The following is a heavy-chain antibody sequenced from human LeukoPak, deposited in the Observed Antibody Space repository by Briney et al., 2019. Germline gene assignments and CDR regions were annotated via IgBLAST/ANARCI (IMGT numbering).Heavy chain of an antibody. J-gene: IGHJ4*02. CDR1: GGSISGYY. CDR3: ARHGPHYGGTFFDY. D-gene: IGHD4-23*01. CDR2: IYYSGST. Sequence: SETLSLTCTVSGGSISGYYWSWIRQPPGKGLEWIGYIYYSGSTNYNPSLKSRVTISVDTSKNQFSLKLSSVTAADTAVYYCARHGPHYGGTFFDYWGQGTLVTVSS. V-gene: IGHV4-59*08.